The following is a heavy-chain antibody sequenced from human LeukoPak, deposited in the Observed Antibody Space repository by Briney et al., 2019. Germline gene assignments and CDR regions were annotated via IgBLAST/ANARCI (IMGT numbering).Heavy chain of an antibody. J-gene: IGHJ5*02. CDR3: ARVLLGSWDWFDP. V-gene: IGHV3-74*01. D-gene: IGHD3-10*01. CDR2: IIPDGSTT. Sequence: GGSLRLSCAASGFTFSSYGMHWVRQAPGKGLVWVSRIIPDGSTTNYADSVKGRFTISRDNAKNTVYLQMNSRRAEDTAVYYCARVLLGSWDWFDPWGQGTLVTVSS. CDR1: GFTFSSYG.